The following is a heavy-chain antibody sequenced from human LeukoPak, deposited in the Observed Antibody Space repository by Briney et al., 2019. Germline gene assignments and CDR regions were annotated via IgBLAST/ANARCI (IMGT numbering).Heavy chain of an antibody. CDR1: GFSFRRYS. CDR2: ISYSSSFI. V-gene: IGHV3-21*01. D-gene: IGHD4-17*01. Sequence: PGESLRLSCVASGFSFRRYSMNWVRQAPGKGLEWVAYISYSSSFIYYADSVKGRFIITRDSAENSLFLQMNSLRAEDTAVYYCARDQGTYTDYDVDYWGQGTLVTVSS. CDR3: ARDQGTYTDYDVDY. J-gene: IGHJ4*02.